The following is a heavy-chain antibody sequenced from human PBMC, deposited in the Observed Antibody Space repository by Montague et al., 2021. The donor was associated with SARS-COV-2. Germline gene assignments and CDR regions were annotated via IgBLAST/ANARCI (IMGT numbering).Heavy chain of an antibody. CDR1: GTTRKNNYY. CDR3: ARGIDFGLVASRSHYFDT. CDR2: LYYSGNA. J-gene: IGHJ4*02. D-gene: IGHD3-3*01. Sequence: SETLSLTCSFSGTTRKNNYYWGWIRQPPGKGLEWVGSLYYSGNAXYSPSLRSRVTISVDTSRSQFSLQPTSVTVADTAIYYCARGIDFGLVASRSHYFDTWGQGTLVSVSS. V-gene: IGHV4-39*01.